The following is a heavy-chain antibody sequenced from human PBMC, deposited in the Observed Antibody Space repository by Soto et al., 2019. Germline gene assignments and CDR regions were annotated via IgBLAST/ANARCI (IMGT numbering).Heavy chain of an antibody. CDR2: ISGSGGST. CDR3: AKEGGSNYGDYAYYYMDV. J-gene: IGHJ6*03. CDR1: GFTFSSYA. V-gene: IGHV3-23*01. D-gene: IGHD4-17*01. Sequence: GGSLRLSCAASGFTFSSYAMSWVRQAPGKGLEWVSAISGSGGSTYYADSVKGWFTISRDNSKNTLYLQMNSLRAEDTAVYYCAKEGGSNYGDYAYYYMDVWGKGTTVTVSS.